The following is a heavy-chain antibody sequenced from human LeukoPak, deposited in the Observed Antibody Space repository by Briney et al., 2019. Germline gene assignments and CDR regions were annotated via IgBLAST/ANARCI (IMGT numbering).Heavy chain of an antibody. CDR2: INHSGST. J-gene: IGHJ4*02. D-gene: IGHD4-17*01. Sequence: PSETLSLTCAVYGGSFSGYYWSWIRQPPGKGLEWIGEINHSGSTNYNPSLKSRVTISVDTSKNQFSLKLSSVTAADTTVYYCARLTYDYGDYALGYWGRGTLVTVSS. CDR3: ARLTYDYGDYALGY. V-gene: IGHV4-34*01. CDR1: GGSFSGYY.